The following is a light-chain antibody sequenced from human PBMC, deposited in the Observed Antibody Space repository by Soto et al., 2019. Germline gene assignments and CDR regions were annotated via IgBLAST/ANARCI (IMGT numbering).Light chain of an antibody. CDR1: SSDVGGYNY. J-gene: IGLJ3*02. Sequence: QSVLTQPPSASGSPGQSVTISCTGTSSDVGGYNYVSWYQQHPGKAPKLMIYEVGDRPSGVSNRFSGSKSGYTASLTISGLQAEDEADYYCSSHTSTSTWVFGAGTKVTVL. V-gene: IGLV2-14*01. CDR3: SSHTSTSTWV. CDR2: EVG.